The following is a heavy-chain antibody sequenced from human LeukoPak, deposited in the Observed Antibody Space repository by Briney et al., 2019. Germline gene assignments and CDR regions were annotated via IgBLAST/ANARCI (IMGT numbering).Heavy chain of an antibody. D-gene: IGHD2-2*01. CDR3: ARDPRWLTPDCTSTSCYENYFDP. V-gene: IGHV4-38-2*02. CDR1: GYSISSGYQ. J-gene: IGHJ5*02. Sequence: EPLSLTCAVSGYSISSGYQWACIRQSPGKGLEWIASLYHSGSAPAHPSLKSRATILVETSKNQFSLKLYSVTAADTAVYYCARDPRWLTPDCTSTSCYENYFDPWGQGTLVTVSS. CDR2: LYHSGSA.